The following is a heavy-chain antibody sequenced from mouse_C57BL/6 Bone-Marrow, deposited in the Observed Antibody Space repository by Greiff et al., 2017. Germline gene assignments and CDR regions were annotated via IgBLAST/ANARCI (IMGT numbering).Heavy chain of an antibody. D-gene: IGHD2-2*01. CDR3: ARSAPSTMVTTGFAY. CDR1: GYAFTNYL. CDR2: INPGSGGT. Sequence: VKLMESGAELVRPGTSVKVSCKASGYAFTNYLIEWVKQRPGQGLEWIGVINPGSGGTNYNEKFKGKATLTADKSSSTAYMQLSSLTSEDSAVYFCARSAPSTMVTTGFAYWGQGTLVTVSA. V-gene: IGHV1-54*01. J-gene: IGHJ3*01.